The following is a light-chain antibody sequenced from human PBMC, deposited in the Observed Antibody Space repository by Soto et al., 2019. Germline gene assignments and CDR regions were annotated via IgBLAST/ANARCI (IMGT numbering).Light chain of an antibody. J-gene: IGKJ1*01. CDR2: KAS. Sequence: DIQMTQSPSTLSASVGARVTITCRASQSISRWLAWYQQKPGKAPNLLIYKASTLQSGVPSRFSGGGSGTEFTLTISSLQPDDCGNYYCQQYNDRWTFGQGTKVEIK. CDR3: QQYNDRWT. CDR1: QSISRW. V-gene: IGKV1-5*03.